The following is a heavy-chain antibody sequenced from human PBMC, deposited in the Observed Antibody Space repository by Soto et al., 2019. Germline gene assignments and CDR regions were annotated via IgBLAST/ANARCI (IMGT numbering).Heavy chain of an antibody. CDR3: ARDRPDNLNSFYAFDI. D-gene: IGHD1-1*01. CDR2: ISHSGSA. V-gene: IGHV4-61*08. Sequence: SETLSLTYTVSGGSVSSGDHYWSWIRQPPGKGLEWIAYISHSGSASYNSSLKSRVTISIDMYKNQFSLRLRSVTAADTAVYYFARDRPDNLNSFYAFDIWCPGKLVT. CDR1: GGSVSSGDHY. J-gene: IGHJ3*02.